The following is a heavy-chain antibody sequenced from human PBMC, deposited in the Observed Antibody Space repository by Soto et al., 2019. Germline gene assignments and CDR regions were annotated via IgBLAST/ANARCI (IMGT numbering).Heavy chain of an antibody. CDR2: IYYSVST. CDR1: GVSISSSSYY. V-gene: IGHV4-39*01. Sequence: TLSLTCTVSGVSISSSSYYWGWIRQPPGKGLEWIGSIYYSVSTYYNPSLKSRVTISVDTSKNQFSLKLSSVTAADTAVYYCARHRGPMVRGVISNWFDPWGQGTLVTVSS. CDR3: ARHRGPMVRGVISNWFDP. J-gene: IGHJ5*02. D-gene: IGHD3-10*01.